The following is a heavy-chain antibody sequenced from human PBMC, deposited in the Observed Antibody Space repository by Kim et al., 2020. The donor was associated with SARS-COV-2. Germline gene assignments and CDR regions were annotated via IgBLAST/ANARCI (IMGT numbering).Heavy chain of an antibody. CDR2: ISSSSSYT. V-gene: IGHV3-11*06. CDR1: GFTFSDYY. D-gene: IGHD2-2*01. Sequence: GGSLRLSCAASGFTFSDYYMSWIRQAPGKGLEWVSYISSSSSYTNYADSVKGRFTISRDNAKNSLYLQMNSLRAEDTAVYYCARVRGYCSSTSCREYGMDVWGQGTTVTVSS. J-gene: IGHJ6*02. CDR3: ARVRGYCSSTSCREYGMDV.